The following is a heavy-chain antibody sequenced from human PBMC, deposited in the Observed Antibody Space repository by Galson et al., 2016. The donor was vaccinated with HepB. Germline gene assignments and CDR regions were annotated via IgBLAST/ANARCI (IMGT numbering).Heavy chain of an antibody. D-gene: IGHD3-22*01. CDR2: ISGSGAST. CDR3: ARHFSGSY. J-gene: IGHJ4*02. Sequence: SLRLSCAASGFTFSNSDMSWVPQAPGRGLEWVSGISGSGASTTYADSVKGRFTISRDNSKNALHLQMNSLRAEDTAMYFCARHFSGSYLGQGTLVTVSS. V-gene: IGHV3-23*01. CDR1: GFTFSNSD.